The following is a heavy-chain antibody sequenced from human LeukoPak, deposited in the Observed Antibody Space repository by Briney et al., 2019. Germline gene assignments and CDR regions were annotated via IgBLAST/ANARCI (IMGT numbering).Heavy chain of an antibody. J-gene: IGHJ4*02. V-gene: IGHV4-30-2*01. Sequence: PSETLSLTCTVSGGSISSGGYYWSWIRQPPGKGLEWIGYIYHSGSTYYNPSLKSRVTISVDRSKNQFSLKLSSVTAADTAVYYCARDTRRQQLDYWGQGTLVTVSS. CDR1: GGSISSGGYY. CDR3: ARDTRRQQLDY. D-gene: IGHD6-13*01. CDR2: IYHSGST.